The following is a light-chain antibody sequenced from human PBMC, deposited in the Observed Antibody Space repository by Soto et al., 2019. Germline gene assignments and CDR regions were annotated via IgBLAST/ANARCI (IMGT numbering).Light chain of an antibody. CDR1: QSMRSY. CDR2: AAS. CDR3: QQSYSTSWT. Sequence: DIQMTQSPSSLSASVGDRVTITCRASQSMRSYLNWYQQKPGKAPKLLIYAASSLQSGVPSRLSGSGAGTDFTLAISSLQPEDCATYYCQQSYSTSWTFGQGTKVEIK. J-gene: IGKJ1*01. V-gene: IGKV1-39*01.